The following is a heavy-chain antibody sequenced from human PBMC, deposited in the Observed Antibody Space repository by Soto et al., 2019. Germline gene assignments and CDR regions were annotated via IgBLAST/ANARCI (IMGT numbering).Heavy chain of an antibody. CDR1: GFTFSSYE. J-gene: IGHJ4*02. Sequence: EVQLVESGGGLVQPGGSLRLSCAASGFTFSSYEMNWVRQAPGKGLEWVSYISSSGSTIYYADSVKGRFTISRDNAKNSLYLQMNSLRAEDTAVYYCARAPVLRFLEWFPVDYFDYWGQGTLVTVSS. CDR2: ISSSGSTI. CDR3: ARAPVLRFLEWFPVDYFDY. D-gene: IGHD3-3*01. V-gene: IGHV3-48*03.